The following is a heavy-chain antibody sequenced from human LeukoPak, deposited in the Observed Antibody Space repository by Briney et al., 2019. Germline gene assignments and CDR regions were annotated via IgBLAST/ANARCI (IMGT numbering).Heavy chain of an antibody. CDR1: RLTVSSNY. CDR3: ARWGSLNVDY. D-gene: IGHD3-16*01. Sequence: GGSLRLSCAASRLTVSSNYMSWVRQAPGTGLEWVSVSYSSGSTYYADSVKGRFTISRDNSKNTLYLQMSSLRVEDTAVYYCARWGSLNVDYWGQGTLVTVSS. J-gene: IGHJ4*02. V-gene: IGHV3-66*01. CDR2: SYSSGST.